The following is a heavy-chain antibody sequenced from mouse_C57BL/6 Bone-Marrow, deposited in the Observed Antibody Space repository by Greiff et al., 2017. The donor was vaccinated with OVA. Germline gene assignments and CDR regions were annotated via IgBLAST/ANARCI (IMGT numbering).Heavy chain of an antibody. D-gene: IGHD1-1*01. Sequence: VQVVESGPELVKPGASVKISCKASGYAFSSSWMNWVKQRPGKGLEWIGRIYPGDGDTNYNGKFKGKATLTADKSSSTAYMQLSSLTSEDSAVYFCARRGYGSSYEFAYWGQGTLVTVSA. J-gene: IGHJ3*01. CDR2: IYPGDGDT. V-gene: IGHV1-82*01. CDR3: ARRGYGSSYEFAY. CDR1: GYAFSSSW.